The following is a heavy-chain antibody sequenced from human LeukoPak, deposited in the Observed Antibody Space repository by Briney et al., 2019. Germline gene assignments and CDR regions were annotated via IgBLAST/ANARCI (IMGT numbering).Heavy chain of an antibody. V-gene: IGHV4-61*02. CDR1: GGSISSGSYC. CDR3: ARGQQLEGYYFDY. CDR2: IYTSGST. J-gene: IGHJ4*02. Sequence: SQTLSLTCTVSGGSISSGSYCWSWIRQPAGKGLEWVGRIYTSGSTNYNPSLKSRVTISVDTSKNQFSLKLSSVTAADTAVYYCARGQQLEGYYFDYWGQGTLVTVSS. D-gene: IGHD6-13*01.